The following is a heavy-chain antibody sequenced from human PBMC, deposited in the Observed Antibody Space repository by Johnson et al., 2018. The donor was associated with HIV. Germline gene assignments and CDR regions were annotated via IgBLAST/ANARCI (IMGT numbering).Heavy chain of an antibody. CDR2: IRSKSAGGTI. D-gene: IGHD3-16*02. J-gene: IGHJ3*02. CDR3: STDHPTAPLIIMNAFDI. CDR1: GFVFSDYV. V-gene: IGHV3-15*01. Sequence: VQLVESGGGVVQPGGSLTLSCAASGFVFSDYVMHWVRQAPGKGLEWVGRIRSKSAGGTIEYAAPVKGRFTISRDDSRDTLYLQMNSLKTEDTAVYYCSTDHPTAPLIIMNAFDIWGQGTIVTVSS.